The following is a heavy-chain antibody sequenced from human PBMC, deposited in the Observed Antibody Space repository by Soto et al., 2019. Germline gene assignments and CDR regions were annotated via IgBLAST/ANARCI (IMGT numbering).Heavy chain of an antibody. CDR3: ARWMKDYDILTGYPIVYYYYMDV. Sequence: QEQLQESGPGLVKPSETLPLTCTVSGGSISSYYWSWIRQPPGKGLEWIGYTYYTGSTHYNPSLKSRVTISVDTSKNQFSLKLSYVTAADTAVYYCARWMKDYDILTGYPIVYYYYMDVWGKGTTVTVSS. D-gene: IGHD3-9*01. CDR1: GGSISSYY. CDR2: TYYTGST. V-gene: IGHV4-59*08. J-gene: IGHJ6*03.